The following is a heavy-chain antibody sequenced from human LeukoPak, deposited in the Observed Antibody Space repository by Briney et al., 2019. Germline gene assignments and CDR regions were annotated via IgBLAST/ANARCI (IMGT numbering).Heavy chain of an antibody. V-gene: IGHV4-30-2*01. CDR2: IYHSGST. CDR3: ARQKYDYGANHWYFDL. Sequence: SQTLSLTCAVSGGSISSGGYSWSWIRQPPGKGLEWIGYIYHSGSTYYNPSLKSRVTISEDTSKNQVSLNLTSVTAADTAVYYCARQKYDYGANHWYFDLWGRGTLVTVSS. J-gene: IGHJ2*01. D-gene: IGHD4/OR15-4a*01. CDR1: GGSISSGGYS.